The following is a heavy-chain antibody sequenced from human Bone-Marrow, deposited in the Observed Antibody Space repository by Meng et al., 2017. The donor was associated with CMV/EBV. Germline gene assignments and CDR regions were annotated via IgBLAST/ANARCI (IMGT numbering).Heavy chain of an antibody. J-gene: IGHJ6*02. V-gene: IGHV3-74*01. CDR1: GFTFSSYE. D-gene: IGHD4-11*01. CDR3: ARAISNYYGMDV. Sequence: GESLKISCAASGFTFSSYEMNWVRQAPGKGLEWVSHINSDGRSPTHADSVKGRFTISRDNAKNTLYLQMNSLRAEDTAVYYYARAISNYYGMDVWGQGTTVTVSS. CDR2: INSDGRSP.